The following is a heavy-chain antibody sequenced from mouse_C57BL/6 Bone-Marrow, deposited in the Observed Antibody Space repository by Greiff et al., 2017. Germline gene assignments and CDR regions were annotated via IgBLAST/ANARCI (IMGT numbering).Heavy chain of an antibody. CDR3: ARARAY. V-gene: IGHV5-6*01. CDR1: GFTFSSYG. CDR2: ISSGGSYT. J-gene: IGHJ3*01. Sequence: EVKLQESGGDLVKPGGSLKLSCAASGFTFSSYGMSWVRQTPDKRLEWVATISSGGSYTYYPDSVKGRFTISRDNAKNTLYLQMSSLKSEDTAMYYCARARAYWGQGTLVTVSA.